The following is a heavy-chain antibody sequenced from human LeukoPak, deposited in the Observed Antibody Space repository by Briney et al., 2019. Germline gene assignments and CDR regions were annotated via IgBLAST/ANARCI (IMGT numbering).Heavy chain of an antibody. Sequence: ASVKVSCKASGYTFTSYYMHWVRQAPGQGLEWMGIINPSGGSTSYAQKFQGRVTMTRDTSTSTVYMELSSLRSEDTAVYYCVRDHIAVNSHYGMDVWGQGTTVTVSS. V-gene: IGHV1-46*01. CDR1: GYTFTSYY. D-gene: IGHD6-19*01. CDR3: VRDHIAVNSHYGMDV. CDR2: INPSGGST. J-gene: IGHJ6*02.